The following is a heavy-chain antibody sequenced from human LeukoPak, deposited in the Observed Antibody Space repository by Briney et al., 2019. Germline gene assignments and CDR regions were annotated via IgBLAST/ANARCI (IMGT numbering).Heavy chain of an antibody. CDR2: ITVYNGDT. J-gene: IGHJ4*02. D-gene: IGHD4-23*01. CDR3: ARRLNSDYSFDY. V-gene: IGHV1-18*01. Sequence: ASVKASCKASGYTFTNYGFSWVRQAPGQGLEWMGWITVYNGDTNFAQKLQGRVTMTTDTSTNTAYMELRSLRSDDTAVYYCARRLNSDYSFDYWGQGTLVTVSS. CDR1: GYTFTNYG.